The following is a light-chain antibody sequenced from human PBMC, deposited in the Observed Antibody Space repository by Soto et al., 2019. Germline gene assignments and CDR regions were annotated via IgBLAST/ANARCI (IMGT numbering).Light chain of an antibody. CDR3: QQYNSYSPLP. CDR1: QSITNW. J-gene: IGKJ3*01. CDR2: DAS. V-gene: IGKV1-5*01. Sequence: DIHMTQSPSTLSASVGDRVTITCRASQSITNWLAWYQQKPGKAPKLLVYDASSLESGVPSRFSGSGSGTEFTLTISSLQPDDFATYYCQQYNSYSPLPFGPGPKVDIK.